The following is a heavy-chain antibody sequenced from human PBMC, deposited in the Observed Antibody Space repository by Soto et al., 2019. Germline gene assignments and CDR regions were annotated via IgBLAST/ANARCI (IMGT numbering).Heavy chain of an antibody. J-gene: IGHJ4*02. CDR1: GYTFTSYY. CDR3: AGSIAARPGGGDY. Sequence: ASVKVSCKASGYTFTSYYMHWVGQAPGQGLEWMGIINPSGGSTSYAQKFQGRVTMTRDTSTSTVYMELSSLRSEDTAVYYCAGSIAARPGGGDYWGQGTLVTVSS. V-gene: IGHV1-46*01. CDR2: INPSGGST. D-gene: IGHD6-6*01.